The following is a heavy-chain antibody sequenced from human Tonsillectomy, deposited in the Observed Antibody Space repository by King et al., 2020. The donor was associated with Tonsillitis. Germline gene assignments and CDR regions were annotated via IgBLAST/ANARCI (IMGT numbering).Heavy chain of an antibody. J-gene: IGHJ4*02. CDR2: NSGSGGNT. V-gene: IGHV3-23*04. CDR1: GFTFSIYP. D-gene: IGHD5/OR15-5a*01. CDR3: ARERASSVYDSDSRLDY. Sequence: VQLVESGGGLVQPGGSLRLSCAASGFTFSIYPMSWVRQAPGQGLEWVSSNSGSGGNTYYADSVKGRFTISRDIPKNTLYLQMNSLRAEDTAVYYCARERASSVYDSDSRLDYWGQGTLVTVSS.